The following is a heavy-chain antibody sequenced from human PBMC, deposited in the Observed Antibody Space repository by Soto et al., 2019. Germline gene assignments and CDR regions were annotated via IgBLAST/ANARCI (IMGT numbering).Heavy chain of an antibody. V-gene: IGHV2-5*02. CDR1: GFSLPTSGVG. J-gene: IGHJ4*02. Sequence: QITLKESGPTLVKPTQTLTLTCTFSGFSLPTSGVGVGWIRQPPGKALEWLALIYWDDDKYYSPSLKSRLTITKDTSKNQVVLTMTNMDPVDTATYYCAHRQVVTGLRDYWGQGTLVTVSS. D-gene: IGHD3-9*01. CDR3: AHRQVVTGLRDY. CDR2: IYWDDDK.